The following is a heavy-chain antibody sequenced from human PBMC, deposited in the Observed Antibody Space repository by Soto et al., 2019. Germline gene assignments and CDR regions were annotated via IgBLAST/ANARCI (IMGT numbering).Heavy chain of an antibody. CDR3: ESQYASTTSCYSNAFDI. CDR1: GYTFTSYG. Sequence: GASVKVSCKASGYTFTSYGISWVRQAPGQGLEWMGWISAYNGNTNYAQKLQGRVTMTTDTSTSTAYMELRSLRSDDTAVYYCESQYASTTSCYSNAFDIWRQGIMVTVS. CDR2: ISAYNGNT. D-gene: IGHD2-2*01. V-gene: IGHV1-18*01. J-gene: IGHJ3*02.